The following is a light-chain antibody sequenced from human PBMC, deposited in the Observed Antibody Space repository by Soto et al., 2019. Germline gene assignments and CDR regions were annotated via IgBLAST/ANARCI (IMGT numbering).Light chain of an antibody. V-gene: IGKV3-20*01. Sequence: EIVLTQSPGTLSLSPGERATLSCRASHSVNSAFLAWYQQTRGQAPRLLIYGASSRATGIPDRFSGSGSGTDFTLTISRLEPEDFAVYYCQQYGSSPLTFGGGTKVEIK. CDR3: QQYGSSPLT. J-gene: IGKJ4*01. CDR1: HSVNSAF. CDR2: GAS.